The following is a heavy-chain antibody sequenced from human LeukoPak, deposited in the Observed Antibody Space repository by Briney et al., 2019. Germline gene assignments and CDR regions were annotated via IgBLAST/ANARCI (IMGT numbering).Heavy chain of an antibody. CDR3: AREDLGVLAN. CDR2: INPTSGAT. J-gene: IGHJ4*02. CDR1: GYTFISYY. Sequence: ASVKVSCKASGYTFISYYIHWVRQAPGQGLEWMGWINPTSGATVFAQRFQGRVSMTRDTSISTAYLDLISLTSDDTAVYFCAREDLGVLANWGQGTLVTVSS. V-gene: IGHV1-2*02.